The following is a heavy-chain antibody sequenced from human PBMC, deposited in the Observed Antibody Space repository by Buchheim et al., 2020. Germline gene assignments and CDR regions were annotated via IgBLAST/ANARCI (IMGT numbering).Heavy chain of an antibody. V-gene: IGHV3-23*01. J-gene: IGHJ4*02. CDR2: ISRSGGST. CDR3: AKRSGIAVAGTYFFDH. CDR1: GFTFTSYA. D-gene: IGHD6-19*01. Sequence: EVQLLESGGGLVQPGGSLRLSCAASGFTFTSYAMSWVRQAPGKGLEWVSAISRSGGSTYYADSVTGRFTISRDNSKNTLYLQMNSLRAEDTAVYYCAKRSGIAVAGTYFFDHWGQGTL.